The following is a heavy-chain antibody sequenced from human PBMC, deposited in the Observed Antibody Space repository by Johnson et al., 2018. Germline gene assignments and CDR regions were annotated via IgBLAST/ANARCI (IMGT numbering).Heavy chain of an antibody. CDR1: GFTFDDYA. Sequence: VQLVESGGGLIQPGRSLRLSCAASGFTFDDYAMHWVRQAPGKGLEWVSGISWNSGNIDYADSVKGRFTISRDNAKNSLYVQMNSLRAEDTALYYCAKGAGTNFIVYYFDYWGQGTLVTVSS. CDR2: ISWNSGNI. V-gene: IGHV3-9*01. CDR3: AKGAGTNFIVYYFDY. D-gene: IGHD1-7*01. J-gene: IGHJ4*02.